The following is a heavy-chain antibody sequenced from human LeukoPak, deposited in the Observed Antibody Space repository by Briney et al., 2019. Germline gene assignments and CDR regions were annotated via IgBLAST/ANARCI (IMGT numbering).Heavy chain of an antibody. V-gene: IGHV3-20*01. CDR3: ARVRAAGTVYYYYGMDV. CDR1: GFTFDDYG. CDR2: INWNGGSR. Sequence: GGSLRLSCAASGFTFDDYGMSWVRQAPGKGLEGVSGINWNGGSRGYADSVKGRFTISRDNAKTSLYLQMNSLRAEDTALYHCARVRAAGTVYYYYGMDVWGQGTTVTVSS. J-gene: IGHJ6*02. D-gene: IGHD6-13*01.